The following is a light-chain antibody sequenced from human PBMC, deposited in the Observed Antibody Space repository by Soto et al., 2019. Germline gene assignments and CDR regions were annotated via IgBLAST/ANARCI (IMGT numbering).Light chain of an antibody. Sequence: PGERATLSCRASQSVSSTYLAWYQQKPGQAPRLLIYDASTRAAGIPDRFSGSGSGTDFTLTISRLEAEDFAVYYCHQYASSPWTFGQGAKVEIK. CDR1: QSVSSTY. CDR3: HQYASSPWT. J-gene: IGKJ1*01. CDR2: DAS. V-gene: IGKV3-20*01.